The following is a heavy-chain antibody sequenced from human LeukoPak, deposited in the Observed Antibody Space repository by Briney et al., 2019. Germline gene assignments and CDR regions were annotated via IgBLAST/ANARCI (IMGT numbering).Heavy chain of an antibody. CDR3: ARASGSYGSGSYYYYGMDV. D-gene: IGHD3-10*01. V-gene: IGHV4-38-2*01. CDR1: GYSISSGYY. Sequence: SETLSLTCAVSGYSISSGYYWGWIRQPPGKGLEWVGSIFHSGSTYYNPSLKSRVNMSVDTSKNQISLKLSSVTAADTAVYYCARASGSYGSGSYYYYGMDVWGKGTTVTVSS. J-gene: IGHJ6*04. CDR2: IFHSGST.